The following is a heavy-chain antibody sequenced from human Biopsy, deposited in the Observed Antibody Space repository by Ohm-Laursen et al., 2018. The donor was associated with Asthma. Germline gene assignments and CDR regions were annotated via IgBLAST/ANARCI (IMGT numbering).Heavy chain of an antibody. V-gene: IGHV1-69*06. CDR1: GGMFGNYA. CDR3: ARPSHNRDILYYYYHMDV. J-gene: IGHJ6*02. D-gene: IGHD3-3*02. Sequence: SVKVSCKASGGMFGNYAISWVRQAPGLGLEWMGGISPIFGSSNYAQRFQGRVTITADIFTRTVYMELSGLRFDDTAIYYCARPSHNRDILYYYYHMDVWGQGTAVIVSS. CDR2: ISPIFGSS.